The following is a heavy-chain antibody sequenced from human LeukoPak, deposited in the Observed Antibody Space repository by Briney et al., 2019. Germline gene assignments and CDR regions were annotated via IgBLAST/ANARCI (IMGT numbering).Heavy chain of an antibody. CDR2: IYHSGGT. V-gene: IGHV4-30-2*01. D-gene: IGHD2-15*01. J-gene: IGHJ4*02. Sequence: SETLSLTCTVSGGSISSGGYYWSWIRQPPGKGLEWIGYIYHSGGTYYNPSLKSRVTISVDRSKNQFSLKLSSVTAADTAVYYCARVLVGSAFAPGDYWGQGTLVTVSS. CDR3: ARVLVGSAFAPGDY. CDR1: GGSISSGGYY.